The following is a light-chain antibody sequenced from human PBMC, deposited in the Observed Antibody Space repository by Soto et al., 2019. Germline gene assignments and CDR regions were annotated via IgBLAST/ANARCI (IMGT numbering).Light chain of an antibody. CDR2: DAS. V-gene: IGKV1-5*01. CDR3: KQYDTYWT. CDR1: QSILSW. J-gene: IGKJ1*01. Sequence: DIQMTQSPSTLSASVGDRVTITCRASQSILSWLAWYQHKPGKAPKLLIYDASSLESGVPSRFSGSRSGTEFPLTISTRQPADIATYYAKQYDTYWTFGQGTRVK.